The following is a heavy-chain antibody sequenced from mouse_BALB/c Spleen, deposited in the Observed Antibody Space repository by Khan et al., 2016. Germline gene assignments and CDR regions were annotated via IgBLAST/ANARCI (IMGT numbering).Heavy chain of an antibody. D-gene: IGHD2-1*01. CDR2: INTYTGEP. CDR1: GYTFTDYG. CDR3: AKGFGNYGYFDY. Sequence: QIQLVQSGPELKKPGETVKISCKASGYTFTDYGMNWVKQAPGKGLKWMGWINTYTGEPTYADDFKGRFAFSLETSASTAYLQINNLKDEDTATYFCAKGFGNYGYFDYCGQGTTLTVSS. V-gene: IGHV9-3-1*01. J-gene: IGHJ2*01.